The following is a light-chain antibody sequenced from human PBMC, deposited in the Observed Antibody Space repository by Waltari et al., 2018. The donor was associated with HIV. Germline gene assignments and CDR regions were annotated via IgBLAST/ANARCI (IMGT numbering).Light chain of an antibody. CDR2: LAS. J-gene: IGKJ3*01. V-gene: IGKV1-27*01. CDR3: QKYNSAPLIT. CDR1: QGISNY. Sequence: DIQMTQSPSSLSASVGDRVTITCRASQGISNYLAWYQQKPGKVPKLLFYLASTLQSRVPSRFSGSGSGTDFTLTISSLQPEDVATYYCQKYNSAPLITFGPGTKVDIK.